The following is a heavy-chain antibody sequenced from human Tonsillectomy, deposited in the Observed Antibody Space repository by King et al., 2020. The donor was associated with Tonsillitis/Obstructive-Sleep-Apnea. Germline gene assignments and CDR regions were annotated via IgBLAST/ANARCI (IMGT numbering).Heavy chain of an antibody. CDR3: AKSGVTDYTYFYMAV. CDR2: MSYEGDTK. D-gene: IGHD2-2*02. V-gene: IGHV3-30*18. Sequence: VQLVESGGGVVQPGGSLRLSCVASGFIFSAYGMHWVRQAPGKGLEWVAVMSYEGDTKYYADSAKGRFTISRDNSKNTLYLQMNSLRVEDTAVYYCAKSGVTDYTYFYMAVWGKGTTVTVSS. CDR1: GFIFSAYG. J-gene: IGHJ6*03.